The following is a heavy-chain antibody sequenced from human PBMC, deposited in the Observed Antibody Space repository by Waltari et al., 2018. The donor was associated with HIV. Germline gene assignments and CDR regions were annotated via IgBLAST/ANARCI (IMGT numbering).Heavy chain of an antibody. CDR2: INSDGTSR. CDR3: VRVEYVGWASDYHYGMDF. J-gene: IGHJ6*02. Sequence: EVQLVESGGAFVKPGVSMRLSCEAAGFTMPNYWMQWVRQAPGKGLVLVARINSDGTSRAYGASMKCLFTISRDNGNNTLDLQMRRLRVEDTAVYYCVRVEYVGWASDYHYGMDFWGQGTTVIFSS. CDR1: GFTMPNYW. V-gene: IGHV3-74*03. D-gene: IGHD2-8*01.